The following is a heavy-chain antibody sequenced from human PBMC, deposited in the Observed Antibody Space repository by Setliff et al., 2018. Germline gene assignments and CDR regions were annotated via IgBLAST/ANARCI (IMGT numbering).Heavy chain of an antibody. V-gene: IGHV4-39*07. J-gene: IGHJ4*02. CDR1: GGSISSSSYY. CDR2: IYYSGST. CDR3: ARTLYDYDILTGPGYYFDY. D-gene: IGHD3-9*01. Sequence: SLTCTVSGGSISSSSYYWGWIRQPPGKGLEWIGSIYYSGSTYYNPSLKSRVTISVDTSKNQFSLKLSSVTAADTAVYYCARTLYDYDILTGPGYYFDYWGQGTLVTVSS.